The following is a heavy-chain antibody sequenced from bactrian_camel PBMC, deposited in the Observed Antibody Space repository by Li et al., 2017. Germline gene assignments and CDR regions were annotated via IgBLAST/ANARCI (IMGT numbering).Heavy chain of an antibody. D-gene: IGHD1*01. CDR2: ISSRGGSI. CDR1: GSTISNYA. Sequence: VQLVESGGGSVQAGGSLRLSCALSGSTISNYAMLWVRQAPGKGLEWVAGISSRGGSIIYADSVRGRFTISRDNAKNTLYLQMNSLKTEDTAMYYCERGSYNSHSSSAERGQGTQVTVS. CDR3: ERGSYNSHSSSAE. J-gene: IGHJ4*01. V-gene: IGHV3S42*01.